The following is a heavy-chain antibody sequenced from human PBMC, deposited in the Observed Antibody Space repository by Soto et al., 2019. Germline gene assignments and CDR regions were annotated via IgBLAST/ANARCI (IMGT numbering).Heavy chain of an antibody. J-gene: IGHJ5*02. CDR3: ARVSATGTRWFDP. CDR1: GGSISSGAYY. D-gene: IGHD6-13*01. Sequence: SETLSLTCTVSGGSISSGAYYWGWIRQHPGKGLEWIGYISHRGTAYYTPSLKSRVSLSVDPSKSQLSLNVTSLTAADTAVYYCARVSATGTRWFDPWGPGTLVTSPQ. V-gene: IGHV4-31*03. CDR2: ISHRGTA.